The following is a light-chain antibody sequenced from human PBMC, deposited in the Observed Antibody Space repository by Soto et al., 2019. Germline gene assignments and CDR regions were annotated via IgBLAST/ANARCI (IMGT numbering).Light chain of an antibody. CDR2: GAS. J-gene: IGKJ4*01. CDR1: QRVSND. Sequence: EIVTAQSPPTRSGSPWTTPTLSGLASQRVSNDFAWYQQKPGQAPRLLIYGASTRATGIPARFSGSGSGTEFTLTISSLQSEDFAVYYCQQYNNWPLTLGGGPKVDIK. CDR3: QQYNNWPLT. V-gene: IGKV3-15*01.